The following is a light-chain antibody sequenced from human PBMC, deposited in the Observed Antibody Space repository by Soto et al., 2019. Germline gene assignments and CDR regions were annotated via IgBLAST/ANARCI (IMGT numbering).Light chain of an antibody. CDR1: QSVSSN. V-gene: IGKV3D-15*01. CDR3: QHYNNWPLT. J-gene: IGKJ4*01. Sequence: EIVLTQSPGTLSLSPGERATLSCRASQSVSSNYLAWYQQKPGQAPRLLIYGASSRATGIPARFSGSGSGTEFTLTISSLQSEDFAVYYCQHYNNWPLTFGGGTKV. CDR2: GAS.